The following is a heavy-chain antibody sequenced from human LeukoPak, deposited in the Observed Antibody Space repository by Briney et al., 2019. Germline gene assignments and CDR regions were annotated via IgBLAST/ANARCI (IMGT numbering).Heavy chain of an antibody. J-gene: IGHJ6*02. Sequence: GGSLRLSCAASGFTAGGSAIHWVRQASGKGLEWIGHIRSKANNYATAYIASVKGRFSLSRDDSKNMAFLQMNSLETEDTAVYYCISSGLREYQYYGMDVWGQGTTVTVSS. D-gene: IGHD2-2*01. CDR1: GFTAGGSA. CDR3: ISSGLREYQYYGMDV. CDR2: IRSKANNYAT. V-gene: IGHV3-73*01.